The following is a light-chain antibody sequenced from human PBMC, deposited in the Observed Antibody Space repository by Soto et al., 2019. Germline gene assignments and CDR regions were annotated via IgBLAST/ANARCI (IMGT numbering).Light chain of an antibody. CDR1: QSVRSSF. Sequence: EIVLRQSPGTLSLSPGERATLSCRASQSVRSSFLAWYQKKPGQAPRLLLYGASSRATGIPDRFSGSGSGTDFTLTISRLQPEDFAVYYCQQDDSSPFTFGPGPKVDIK. V-gene: IGKV3-20*01. CDR2: GAS. CDR3: QQDDSSPFT. J-gene: IGKJ3*01.